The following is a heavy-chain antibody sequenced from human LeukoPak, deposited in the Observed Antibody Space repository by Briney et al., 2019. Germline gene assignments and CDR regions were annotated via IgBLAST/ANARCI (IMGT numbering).Heavy chain of an antibody. J-gene: IGHJ4*02. D-gene: IGHD7-27*01. V-gene: IGHV3-74*01. Sequence: PGGSLRLSCAASGFTFSTFWMHWVRPTPGKGLVWVSRISNDGSTTHYADSVKGRFTISRDNAKNTLFLHMNSLRAEDTAVYYCNVRWGPNSDYWGQGTLVTVSS. CDR2: ISNDGSTT. CDR1: GFTFSTFW. CDR3: NVRWGPNSDY.